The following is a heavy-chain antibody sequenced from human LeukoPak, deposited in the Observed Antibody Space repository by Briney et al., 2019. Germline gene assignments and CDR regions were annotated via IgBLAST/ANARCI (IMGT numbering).Heavy chain of an antibody. D-gene: IGHD6-6*01. J-gene: IGHJ4*02. CDR3: ARYSAIAARYFDY. Sequence: PSETLSLTCTVSGGSISSYHWSWIRQPPGKGLEWIGWIYDSGTTTYNPSLKSRLTISVDTPKNQFSLRLSSVTAADTAVYYCARYSAIAARYFDYWGQGTLVTVSS. V-gene: IGHV4-59*08. CDR2: IYDSGTT. CDR1: GGSISSYH.